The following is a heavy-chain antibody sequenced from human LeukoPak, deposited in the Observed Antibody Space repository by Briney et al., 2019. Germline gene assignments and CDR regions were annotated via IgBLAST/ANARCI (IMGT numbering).Heavy chain of an antibody. CDR3: ARQKKVSYSGSPLGAFDI. V-gene: IGHV5-51*01. CDR2: IYPGDSDT. Sequence: GESLKISCKGSGYSFSSYWIAWVRQMPGKGLEWMGIIYPGDSDTRYSPSFQGQVTISADKSISTAYLQWSSLKASDTAMYYCARQKKVSYSGSPLGAFDIWGQGTMVTVSS. CDR1: GYSFSSYW. J-gene: IGHJ3*02. D-gene: IGHD1-26*01.